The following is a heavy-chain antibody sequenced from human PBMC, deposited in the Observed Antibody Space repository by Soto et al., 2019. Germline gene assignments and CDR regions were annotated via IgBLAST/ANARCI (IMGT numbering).Heavy chain of an antibody. V-gene: IGHV1-69*13. D-gene: IGHD2-2*01. CDR3: SFAPNWTYQLNSY. Sequence: SVKVSCKASGGMFYSSAINWVRQAPGQGLEWMGGIVPMNGSPKYAQEFLGRVTISADASATTAYMDLSGLKSEDTAVYYCSFAPNWTYQLNSYSGRRTQVTASS. CDR2: IVPMNGSP. CDR1: GGMFYSSA. J-gene: IGHJ4*02.